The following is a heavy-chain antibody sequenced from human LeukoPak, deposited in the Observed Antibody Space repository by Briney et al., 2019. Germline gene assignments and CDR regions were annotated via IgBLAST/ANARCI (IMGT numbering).Heavy chain of an antibody. CDR3: AKHISGYYYYGMDV. D-gene: IGHD2-21*01. J-gene: IGHJ6*02. Sequence: GGSLRLSCAASGFTFSSYSMNWVRQAPGKGLEWVSSISSSSSYIYYADSVKGRFTISRDNAKNSLYLQMNSLRAEDTAVYYCAKHISGYYYYGMDVWGQGTTVTVSS. CDR1: GFTFSSYS. V-gene: IGHV3-21*01. CDR2: ISSSSSYI.